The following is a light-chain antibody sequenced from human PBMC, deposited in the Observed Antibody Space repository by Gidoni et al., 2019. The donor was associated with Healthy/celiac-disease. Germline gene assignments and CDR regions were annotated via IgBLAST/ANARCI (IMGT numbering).Light chain of an antibody. V-gene: IGKV3-11*01. CDR3: QQRSNWLT. Sequence: IVLPQSPATLSLSPGERATLSCRASQSVSSYLAWYQQKPGQAPRLLIYDASNRATGIPARFSGSGSGTDFTLTISSLEPEDFAVYYCQQRSNWLTLGGGTKVEIK. CDR2: DAS. CDR1: QSVSSY. J-gene: IGKJ4*01.